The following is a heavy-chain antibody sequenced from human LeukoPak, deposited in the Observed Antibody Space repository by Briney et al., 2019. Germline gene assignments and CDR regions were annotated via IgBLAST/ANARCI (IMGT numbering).Heavy chain of an antibody. CDR2: INTNTGNP. CDR3: ARQGPGYCGSTSCYGVDY. V-gene: IGHV7-4-1*02. J-gene: IGHJ4*02. Sequence: ASVKVSCKASGYTFTGYYMHWVRQAPGQGLEWMGWINTNTGNPTYAQGFTGRFVFSLDTSVSTAYLQISSLKAEDTAVYYCARQGPGYCGSTSCYGVDYWGQGSLVTVSS. CDR1: GYTFTGYY. D-gene: IGHD2-2*01.